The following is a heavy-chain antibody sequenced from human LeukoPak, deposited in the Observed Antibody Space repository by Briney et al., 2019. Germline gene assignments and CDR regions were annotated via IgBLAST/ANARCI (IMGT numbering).Heavy chain of an antibody. CDR3: ARSDGAGATDY. J-gene: IGHJ4*02. CDR1: DDSMSSHY. Sequence: SETLSLTCTISDDSMSSHYWSWMRQPPGKGLEWIGYIYYTGSTDYNPSLKSRVTISVDTSKNQLPLKLSSVTAADAAVYYCARSDGAGATDYWGQGTLVTVSS. CDR2: IYYTGST. V-gene: IGHV4-59*11. D-gene: IGHD1-26*01.